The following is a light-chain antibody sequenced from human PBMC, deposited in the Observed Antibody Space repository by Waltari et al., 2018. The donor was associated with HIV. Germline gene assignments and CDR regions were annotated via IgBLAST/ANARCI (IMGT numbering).Light chain of an antibody. CDR1: NSNIGSNS. CDR3: RVWTDSLRGGV. Sequence: QSVGLQPRSASGTPGPRVVTSCPGINSNIGSNSVNWYQQHPGTAPKLLIYGDNQRSSGVSNRFSGSKSGNSAALAICELRSEDEADYYCRVWTDSLRGGVFGAGTKLTVL. V-gene: IGLV1-47*02. CDR2: GDN. J-gene: IGLJ3*02.